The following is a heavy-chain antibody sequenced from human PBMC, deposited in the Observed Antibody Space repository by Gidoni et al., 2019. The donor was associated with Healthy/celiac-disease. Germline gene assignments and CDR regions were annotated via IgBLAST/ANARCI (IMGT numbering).Heavy chain of an antibody. J-gene: IGHJ4*02. CDR1: GGSISSYY. Sequence: QVQLQESGPGLVKPSETLSLTCPVSGGSISSYYWSWIRQPPGKGLEWIGYIYYPPPTTPPPPLKSRVTISVDTSKNQFSLKLSSVTAADTAVYYCARAAAGLDYWGQGTLVTVSS. D-gene: IGHD6-13*01. CDR3: ARAAAGLDY. V-gene: IGHV4-59*01. CDR2: IYYPPPT.